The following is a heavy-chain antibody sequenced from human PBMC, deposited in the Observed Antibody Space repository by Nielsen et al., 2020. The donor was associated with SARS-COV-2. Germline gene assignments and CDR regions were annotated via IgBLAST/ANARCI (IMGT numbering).Heavy chain of an antibody. CDR1: GFPFSDFT. CDR2: ISYDGTNK. D-gene: IGHD3-10*01. CDR3: ARESLSFGGYFYGMDV. Sequence: GGSLRLSCAASGFPFSDFTMHWVRQAPGKGLEWVANISYDGTNKYYADSVKGRFTFSRDNSKNTLSLQMNSLRAEDTAVYYCARESLSFGGYFYGMDVWCQGTTVTVSS. V-gene: IGHV3-30-3*01. J-gene: IGHJ6*02.